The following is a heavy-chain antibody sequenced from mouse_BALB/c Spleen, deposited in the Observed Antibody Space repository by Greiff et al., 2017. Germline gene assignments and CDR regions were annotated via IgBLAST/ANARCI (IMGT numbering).Heavy chain of an antibody. Sequence: EVKLVESGPGLVKPSQSLSLTCTVTGYSITSDYAWNWIRQFPGNKLEWTGYISYSGSTSYNPSLKSRISITRDTSKNQFFLQLNSVTTEDTATYYCARRGYGSSPLYAMDYWGQGTSVTVSS. CDR1: GYSITSDYA. CDR2: ISYSGST. D-gene: IGHD1-1*01. CDR3: ARRGYGSSPLYAMDY. J-gene: IGHJ4*01. V-gene: IGHV3-2*02.